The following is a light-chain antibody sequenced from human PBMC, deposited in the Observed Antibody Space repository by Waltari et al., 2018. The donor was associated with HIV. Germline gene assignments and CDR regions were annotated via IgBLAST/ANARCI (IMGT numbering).Light chain of an antibody. CDR3: HQSYSTTWP. V-gene: IGKV1-39*01. CDR1: QNTNNY. Sequence: DIQITHAPSALSASVGDRVTISCLASQNTNNYLNWYKEKPGTAPKLLIFAASILQSGVPSRFSGSGSGTAFALCSDNLQPEDFASYDCHQSYSTTWPFGQVPKVEIK. CDR2: AAS. J-gene: IGKJ1*01.